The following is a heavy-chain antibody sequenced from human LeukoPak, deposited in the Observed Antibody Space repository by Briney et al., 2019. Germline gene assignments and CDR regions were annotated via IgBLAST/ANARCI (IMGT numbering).Heavy chain of an antibody. D-gene: IGHD2-2*01. CDR3: VRHGDTDSCLAN. CDR1: GFTFSSYS. J-gene: IGHJ4*02. Sequence: PGGSLRLSCAASGFTFSSYSMNWVRQAPGKGLEWVSSICSTSRCIFYADSVKGRFTISRDNAKSSLYLQMNDLRAEDTAVYYCVRHGDTDSCLANWGQGILVTVSS. CDR2: ICSTSRCI. V-gene: IGHV3-21*01.